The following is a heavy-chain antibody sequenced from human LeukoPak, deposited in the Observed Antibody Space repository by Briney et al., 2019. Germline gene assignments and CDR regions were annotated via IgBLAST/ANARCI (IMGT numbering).Heavy chain of an antibody. CDR1: GFTFSSYE. Sequence: QTGGSLRLSCAASGFTFSSYEMNWVRQAPGKGLEWVSYISSSCSTIYYADSVKGRFTISRDNAKNSLYLQMNSLRAEDTAVYYCASGGGGSSWYYDYYYYMDVWDKGTTVTVS. CDR2: ISSSCSTI. J-gene: IGHJ6*03. CDR3: ASGGGGSSWYYDYYYYMDV. D-gene: IGHD6-13*01. V-gene: IGHV3-48*03.